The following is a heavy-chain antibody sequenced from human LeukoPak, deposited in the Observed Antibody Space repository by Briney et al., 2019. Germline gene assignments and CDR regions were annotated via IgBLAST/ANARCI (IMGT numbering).Heavy chain of an antibody. D-gene: IGHD4/OR15-4a*01. V-gene: IGHV3-48*03. CDR2: ISSSGSTI. CDR3: ARVAAAEFVWCHFDY. J-gene: IGHJ4*02. CDR1: GFTFSSYE. Sequence: GGSLRLSCAASGFTFSSYEMNWVRQAPGKGLEWVSYISSSGSTIYYADSVKGRFTISRDSAKNSLYLQMNSLRAEDTAVYYCARVAAAEFVWCHFDYWGQGTLVTVSS.